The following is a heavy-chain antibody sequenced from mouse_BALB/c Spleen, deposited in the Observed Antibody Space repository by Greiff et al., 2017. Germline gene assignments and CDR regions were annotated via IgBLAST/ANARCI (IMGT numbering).Heavy chain of an antibody. Sequence: VKLMESGPELVRPGESVKISCKGSGYTFTDYAMHWVKQSHAKSLEWIGVISIYYDNTNYNQKFKGKATMTVDKSSSTAYMELARLTSEDSAIYYCARRDYGSSLYAMDYWGQGTSVTVSS. V-gene: IGHV1-67*01. D-gene: IGHD1-1*01. CDR2: ISIYYDNT. CDR1: GYTFTDYA. CDR3: ARRDYGSSLYAMDY. J-gene: IGHJ4*01.